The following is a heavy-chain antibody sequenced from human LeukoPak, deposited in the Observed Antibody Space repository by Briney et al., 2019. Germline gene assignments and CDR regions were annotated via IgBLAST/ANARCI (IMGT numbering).Heavy chain of an antibody. D-gene: IGHD3-9*01. CDR1: GYTFTGCY. Sequence: ASVKVSCKASGYTFTGCYMHWVRQAPGQGLEWMGWINPNSGGTNYAQKFQGRVTMTRDTSISTAYMELSRLRSDDTAVYYCARDLVVLRYFDWLPPGYWGQGTLVTVSS. CDR3: ARDLVVLRYFDWLPPGY. CDR2: INPNSGGT. J-gene: IGHJ4*02. V-gene: IGHV1-2*02.